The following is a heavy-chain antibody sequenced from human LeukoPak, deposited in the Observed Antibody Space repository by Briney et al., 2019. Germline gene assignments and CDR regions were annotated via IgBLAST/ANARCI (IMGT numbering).Heavy chain of an antibody. CDR2: INSDGSST. CDR1: GFTFSSYW. D-gene: IGHD2-2*01. CDR3: ARAVPAAIGHYYYMDV. Sequence: GGSLRFSCAASGFTFSSYWMHWVRQAPGKGLVWVSRINSDGSSTSYADSVKGRFTISRDNAKNTLYLQMNSLRAEDTAVYYCARAVPAAIGHYYYMDVWGKGTTVTVSS. J-gene: IGHJ6*03. V-gene: IGHV3-74*01.